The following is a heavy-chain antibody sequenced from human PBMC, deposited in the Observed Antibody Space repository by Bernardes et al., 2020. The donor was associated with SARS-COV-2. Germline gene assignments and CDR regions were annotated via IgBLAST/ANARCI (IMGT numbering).Heavy chain of an antibody. D-gene: IGHD6-19*01. CDR1: GFMFSSFG. CDR3: AKARIAVAESLDN. V-gene: IGHV3-23*01. J-gene: IGHJ4*02. CDR2: VSGSGFTT. Sequence: GGSLRLSCEASGFMFSSFGMTWVRQAPGKGLEWVAGVSGSGFTTFYADSVKGRFTISRDNSKNSLSLQMNSLRDEDTATYFCAKARIAVAESLDNWGRGSLVTVSS.